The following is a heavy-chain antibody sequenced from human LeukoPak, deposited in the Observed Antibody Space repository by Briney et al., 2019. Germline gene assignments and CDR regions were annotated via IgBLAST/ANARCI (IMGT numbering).Heavy chain of an antibody. CDR2: IWYDGSNK. D-gene: IGHD3-16*01. CDR3: ARQPIYEAYFDF. V-gene: IGHV3-33*01. CDR1: GFTLGTYA. Sequence: GGSQRLSCVASGFTLGTYAMHWVRQAPGKGLEWVAVIWYDGSNKYYTDSVKGRFTISRDNAENSLYLQMNSLRAEDTAVYYCARQPIYEAYFDFWGQGTLVTVSS. J-gene: IGHJ4*02.